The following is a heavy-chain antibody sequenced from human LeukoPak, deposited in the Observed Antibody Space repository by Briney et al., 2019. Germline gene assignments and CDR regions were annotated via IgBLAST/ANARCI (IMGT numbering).Heavy chain of an antibody. V-gene: IGHV3-30-3*01. CDR3: ARGAYQIVVVTAPTY. J-gene: IGHJ4*02. CDR1: GFTFSNYT. D-gene: IGHD2-21*02. Sequence: GGSLRLSCAASGFTFSNYTMHWVRQAPGKGLEWVAVLSSDGSNKYYADSVKGRFTISRDISKSTLYLQMTSLRAEDTAVYYCARGAYQIVVVTAPTYWGQGTLVTVSS. CDR2: LSSDGSNK.